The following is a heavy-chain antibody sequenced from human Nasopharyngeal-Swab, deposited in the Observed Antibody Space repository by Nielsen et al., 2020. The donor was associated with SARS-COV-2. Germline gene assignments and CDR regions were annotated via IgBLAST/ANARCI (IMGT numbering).Heavy chain of an antibody. CDR1: GFTFSANA. Sequence: GGSLRLSCAASGFTFSANAIHWVRQAPGKGLEWVAVISYDETDQYYSGSVKGRFTISRDSSKKVVYLQMNSLRPEDTGLYYCAKEMFKYGSGVSSDGFDVWGQGTRVTVSS. J-gene: IGHJ3*01. CDR3: AKEMFKYGSGVSSDGFDV. V-gene: IGHV3-30*18. CDR2: ISYDETDQ. D-gene: IGHD3-10*01.